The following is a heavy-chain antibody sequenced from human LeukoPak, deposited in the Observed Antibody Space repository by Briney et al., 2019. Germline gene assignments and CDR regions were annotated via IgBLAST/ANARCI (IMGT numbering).Heavy chain of an antibody. J-gene: IGHJ4*02. CDR2: ISYDGSNK. CDR1: GFTFSSYA. Sequence: PGGSLRLSCAASGFTFSSYAMHWVRQAPGKGLEWVAVISYDGSNKYYADSVKGRFTISRDNSKNTLYLQMNSLRAEDTAVYYCARDCSSTSCYMGPAFDYWGQGTLVTVSS. CDR3: ARDCSSTSCYMGPAFDY. V-gene: IGHV3-30-3*01. D-gene: IGHD2-2*02.